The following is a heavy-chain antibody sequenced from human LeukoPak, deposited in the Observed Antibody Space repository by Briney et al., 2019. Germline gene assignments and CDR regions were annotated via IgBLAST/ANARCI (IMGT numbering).Heavy chain of an antibody. J-gene: IGHJ6*02. CDR1: GYTFTSYA. CDR3: ASDPLLTVPLGYYYYGMDV. D-gene: IGHD4-17*01. Sequence: ASVKVSCKASGYTFTSYAMHWVRQAPGQRLEWMGWINAGNGNTKYSQKFQGRVTITRDTSASTAYMELSSLRSEDTAVYYCASDPLLTVPLGYYYYGMDVWGQGTTVTVSS. V-gene: IGHV1-3*01. CDR2: INAGNGNT.